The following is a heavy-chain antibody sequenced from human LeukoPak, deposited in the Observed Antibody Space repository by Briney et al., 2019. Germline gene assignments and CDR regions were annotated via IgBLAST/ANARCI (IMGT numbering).Heavy chain of an antibody. CDR1: KFTFNAYA. D-gene: IGHD2-8*02. J-gene: IGHJ3*02. Sequence: GGSLRLSCAASKFTFNAYAVHWVRQAPGKGLEWVAVISNDGSKEYYADSVKGRFTISRDNSKNTLYLQMNSLRAEDTAVYYCARDGGVSHDAFDIWGQGTMVTVSS. V-gene: IGHV3-30*04. CDR3: ARDGGVSHDAFDI. CDR2: ISNDGSKE.